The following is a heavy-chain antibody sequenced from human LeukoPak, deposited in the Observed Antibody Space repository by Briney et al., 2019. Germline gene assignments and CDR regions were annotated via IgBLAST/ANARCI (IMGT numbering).Heavy chain of an antibody. CDR3: ARHMREFWSRRQPGDAFDI. V-gene: IGHV1-18*01. J-gene: IGHJ3*02. Sequence: ASVKVSCKTSGYTFTSYDITWVRQAPGQGLEWMGYISTYNYNTHHSQKFQGRVFMSTDSSSGTAYMDLQSLTSDDTAVYYCARHMREFWSRRQPGDAFDIWGQGTMVTVSS. CDR2: ISTYNYNT. CDR1: GYTFTSYD. D-gene: IGHD3-3*01.